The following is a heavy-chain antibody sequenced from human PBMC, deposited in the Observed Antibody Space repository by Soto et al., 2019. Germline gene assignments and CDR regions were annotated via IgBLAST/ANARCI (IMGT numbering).Heavy chain of an antibody. CDR3: ARDRQQWPREPDAFDI. D-gene: IGHD6-19*01. CDR2: IIPIFGTA. Sequence: QVQLVQSGAEVKKPGASVKVSCKASGYTFTSYYMHWVRQAPGQGLEWMGGIIPIFGTANYAQKFQGRVTITADKSTSTAYMELSSLRSEDTAVYYCARDRQQWPREPDAFDIWGQGTMVTVSS. J-gene: IGHJ3*02. V-gene: IGHV1-69*06. CDR1: GYTFTSYY.